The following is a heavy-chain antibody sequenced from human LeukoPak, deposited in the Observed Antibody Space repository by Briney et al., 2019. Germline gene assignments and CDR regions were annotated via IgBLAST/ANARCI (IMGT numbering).Heavy chain of an antibody. CDR3: ARDWDWSFDY. CDR1: GFPFTSYI. V-gene: IGHV3-48*01. J-gene: IGHJ4*02. CDR2: IRGGGSLI. D-gene: IGHD3/OR15-3a*01. Sequence: PGGSLRLSCAASGFPFTSYIMNWVRQAPGKGLEWVAYIRGGGSLIYYADSVKGRFSISSDNAKNSLYLQMSSLRAQDSAVYYCARDWDWSFDYWGQGTLVTVSS.